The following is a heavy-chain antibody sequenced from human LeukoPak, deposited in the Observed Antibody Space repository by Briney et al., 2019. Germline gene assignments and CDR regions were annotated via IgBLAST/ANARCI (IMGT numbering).Heavy chain of an antibody. CDR2: INPNSGGT. V-gene: IGHV1-2*02. J-gene: IGHJ6*02. CDR1: GYTFTDYY. Sequence: GASVKVSCKASGYTFTDYYIHWVRQAPGQGLEWMRWINPNSGGTDYAQKFQGRVTMTRDTSISTAYMELSRLRSDDTAVYYCARPMVRGVIFDGMDVWGQGTTVTVSS. CDR3: ARPMVRGVIFDGMDV. D-gene: IGHD3-10*01.